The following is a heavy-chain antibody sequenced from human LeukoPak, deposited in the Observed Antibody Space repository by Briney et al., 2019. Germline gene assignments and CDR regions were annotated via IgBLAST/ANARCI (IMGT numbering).Heavy chain of an antibody. J-gene: IGHJ5*02. D-gene: IGHD2-2*01. CDR2: IYYSGST. V-gene: IGHV4-59*01. Sequence: SETLSLTCVVYGGSFSGYYWSWIRQPPGKGLEWIGYIYYSGSTNYNPSLKSRVTISVDTSKNQFSLKLNSVTAADTAVYYCARTTEDCSSTSCYQYWFDPWGQGTLVTVSS. CDR1: GGSFSGYY. CDR3: ARTTEDCSSTSCYQYWFDP.